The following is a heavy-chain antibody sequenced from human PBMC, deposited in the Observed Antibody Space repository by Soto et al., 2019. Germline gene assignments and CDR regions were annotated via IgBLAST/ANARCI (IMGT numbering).Heavy chain of an antibody. CDR1: GYTFTSYG. V-gene: IGHV1-18*01. J-gene: IGHJ6*03. CDR3: ARGGRFGELFFYYYYMDV. CDR2: ISAYNGNT. D-gene: IGHD3-10*01. Sequence: ASVKVSCKASGYTFTSYGISWVRQAPGQGLEGMGWISAYNGNTNYAQKLQGRVTMTTDTSTSTAYMELRSLRSDDTAVYYCARGGRFGELFFYYYYMDVWGKGTTVTVSS.